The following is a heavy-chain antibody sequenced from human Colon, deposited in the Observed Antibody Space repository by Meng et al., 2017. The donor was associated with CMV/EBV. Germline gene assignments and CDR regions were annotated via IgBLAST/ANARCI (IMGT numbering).Heavy chain of an antibody. CDR2: IRYYGSGT. CDR3: AAGRGGSYPDQ. J-gene: IGHJ5*02. Sequence: GGSLRLSCVDSGLIFDGHWMHWVRQGPGKGLVWVSRIRYYGSGTSYADSVKGRFTVSRDNAKNTLYLQMTGLRAEDTAVYYCAAGRGGSYPDQWGQGTLVTVSS. V-gene: IGHV3-74*01. CDR1: GLIFDGHW. D-gene: IGHD1-26*01.